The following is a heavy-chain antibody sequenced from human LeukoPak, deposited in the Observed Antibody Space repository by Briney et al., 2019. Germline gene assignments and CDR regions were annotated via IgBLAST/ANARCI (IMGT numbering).Heavy chain of an antibody. J-gene: IGHJ4*01. CDR2: IYYTGST. CDR3: ASPSQVRGVITQIGY. CDR1: GGSISSYY. V-gene: IGHV4-59*12. Sequence: SETLSLTCTISGGSISSYYWSWIRQPPGKGLEWIGYIYYTGSTSHNPSLKSRVTISVDTSKNQFSLKLSSVTAADTAVYYCASPSQVRGVITQIGYWGQGTLVTVSS. D-gene: IGHD3-10*01.